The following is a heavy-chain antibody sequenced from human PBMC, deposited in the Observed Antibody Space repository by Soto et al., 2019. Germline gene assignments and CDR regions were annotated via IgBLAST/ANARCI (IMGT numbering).Heavy chain of an antibody. CDR3: AREDRDRETGLVPAAIDGMDV. Sequence: QVQLVQSGADVRKTGSSVKVSCKASGGTFSRYSITWVRQAPGHGLEWIGRIIPIFGIASYAQKFQGRVTITADESTSTAYMELSSLRSDDTAVYYCAREDRDRETGLVPAAIDGMDVWGQGTTVTVSS. CDR2: IIPIFGIA. V-gene: IGHV1-69*08. J-gene: IGHJ6*02. CDR1: GGTFSRYS. D-gene: IGHD2-2*01.